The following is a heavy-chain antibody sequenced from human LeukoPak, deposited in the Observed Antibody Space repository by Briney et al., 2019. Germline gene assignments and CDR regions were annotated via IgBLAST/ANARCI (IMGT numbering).Heavy chain of an antibody. CDR3: ARIPATGIGRFDY. J-gene: IGHJ4*02. D-gene: IGHD6-13*01. V-gene: IGHV4-61*02. CDR2: IYTSGNT. Sequence: PSETLSLTCTVSGGSISSNSYYWSWVRQPAGKGLEWIGRIYTSGNTNYNPSLKSRVTISVDTSKNQFSLKLSSVTAVDTAVYYCARIPATGIGRFDYWGQGTLVTVSS. CDR1: GGSISSNSYY.